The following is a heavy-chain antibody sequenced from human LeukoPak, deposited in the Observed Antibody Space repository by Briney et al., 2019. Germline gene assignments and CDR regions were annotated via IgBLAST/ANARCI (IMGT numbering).Heavy chain of an antibody. CDR2: IIPIFGTA. CDR1: GGTFSSYA. D-gene: IGHD3-10*01. V-gene: IGHV1-69*01. CDR3: ARDPSMIRGENTPYFDY. Sequence: SVKVSCKASGGTFSSYAISWVRQAPGQGLEWMGGIIPIFGTANYAQKFQGRVTITADESTSTAYMELNSLRSEDTAVYYCARDPSMIRGENTPYFDYWGQGTLVTVSS. J-gene: IGHJ4*02.